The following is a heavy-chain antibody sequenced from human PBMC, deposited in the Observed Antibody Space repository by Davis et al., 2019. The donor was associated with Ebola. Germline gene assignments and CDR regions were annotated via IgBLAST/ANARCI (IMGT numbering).Heavy chain of an antibody. D-gene: IGHD2-2*01. CDR2: IYSGGST. CDR3: AKYARYCSSTSCYGYYYYGMDV. Sequence: GGSLRLSCAASGFTVSSNYMSWVRQAPGKGLEWVSVIYSGGSTYYADSVKGRFTISRDNSKNTLYLQMNSLRAEDTAVYYCAKYARYCSSTSCYGYYYYGMDVWGQGTTVTVSS. J-gene: IGHJ6*02. CDR1: GFTVSSNY. V-gene: IGHV3-66*01.